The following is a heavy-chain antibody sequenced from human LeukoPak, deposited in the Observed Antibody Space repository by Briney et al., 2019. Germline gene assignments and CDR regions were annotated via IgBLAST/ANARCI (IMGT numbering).Heavy chain of an antibody. CDR2: ISTYNGNT. J-gene: IGHJ4*02. V-gene: IGHV1-18*01. CDR3: AKDRWRDGSSSFDN. D-gene: IGHD6-6*01. CDR1: GYTFTSYS. Sequence: GASVKVSCKAFGYTFTSYSINWVRQAPGRGLEWMGWISTYNGNTNYAQKLQGRVTMTTDTSTSTAYMELRSLRSDDTAVYYCAKDRWRDGSSSFDNWGQGTLVTVSS.